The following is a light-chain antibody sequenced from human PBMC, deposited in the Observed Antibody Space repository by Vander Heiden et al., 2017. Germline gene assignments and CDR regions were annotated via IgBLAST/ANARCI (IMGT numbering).Light chain of an antibody. CDR3: QQYNSYWT. Sequence: DIQMTQPPSTLSASVGDRVTITCRASQIISSWLAWYQQKPGKAPKLLIYKSSSLESGVPSRFSGSGSGTEFTLTINSLQPDDSATYYCQQYNSYWTFGQGTKVEIK. J-gene: IGKJ1*01. CDR2: KSS. CDR1: QIISSW. V-gene: IGKV1-5*03.